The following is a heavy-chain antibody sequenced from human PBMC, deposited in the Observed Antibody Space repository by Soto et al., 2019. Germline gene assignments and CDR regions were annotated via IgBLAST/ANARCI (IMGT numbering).Heavy chain of an antibody. D-gene: IGHD1-26*01. CDR3: ARCPIHTVELAFDY. CDR2: ISWNSGSI. CDR1: GFTFDDYA. V-gene: IGHV3-9*01. Sequence: GGSLRLSCAASGFTFDDYAMHWVRQAPGKGLEWVSGISWNSGSIGYADSVKGRFTISRDNAKNSLYLQMNSLRAEDTALYYCARCPIHTVELAFDYWGQGTLVTVSS. J-gene: IGHJ4*02.